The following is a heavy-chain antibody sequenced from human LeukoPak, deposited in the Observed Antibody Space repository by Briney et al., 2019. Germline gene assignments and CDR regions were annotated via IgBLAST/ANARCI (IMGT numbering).Heavy chain of an antibody. J-gene: IGHJ6*02. CDR3: AREGSSSSIVSLYYYYGMDV. V-gene: IGHV1-46*01. D-gene: IGHD6-6*01. Sequence: ASVKVSCKASGYTFTSYYMHWVRQAPGQGLEWMGIINPSGGSTSYAQKFQGRVTMTRDTSTSTVYMELSSLRSEDTAVYYCAREGSSSSIVSLYYYYGMDVWGQGTTVTVSS. CDR2: INPSGGST. CDR1: GYTFTSYY.